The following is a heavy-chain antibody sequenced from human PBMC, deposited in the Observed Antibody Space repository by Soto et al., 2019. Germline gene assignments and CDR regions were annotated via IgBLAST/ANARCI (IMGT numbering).Heavy chain of an antibody. CDR1: GASITSTTYF. CDR2: IYYSGKT. CDR3: AKNLPRTGRFEY. V-gene: IGHV4-39*01. Sequence: SETRSLTCTLSGASITSTTYFWAWIRQPPGRGLEWGGSIYYSGKTHYNPSLNNRDTISEDRSKNEFTLQTTSVTAADTAVYYCAKNLPRTGRFEYWAQGTLVTVSS. J-gene: IGHJ4*02.